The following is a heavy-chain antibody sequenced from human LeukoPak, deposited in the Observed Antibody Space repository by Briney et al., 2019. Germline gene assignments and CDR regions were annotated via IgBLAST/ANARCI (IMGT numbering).Heavy chain of an antibody. V-gene: IGHV4-4*07. J-gene: IGHJ4*02. CDR3: AGGHSSSWYRFFDY. CDR2: IYTNGSP. Sequence: SETLSLTCTVSGGSTSSYYWSWIRQPAGKGLEWIGRIYTNGSPNYNPSLKSRVTMSIDTSRNQFSLRLSSVTAADMAVYYCAGGHSSSWYRFFDYWGQGTLVTVSS. D-gene: IGHD6-13*01. CDR1: GGSTSSYY.